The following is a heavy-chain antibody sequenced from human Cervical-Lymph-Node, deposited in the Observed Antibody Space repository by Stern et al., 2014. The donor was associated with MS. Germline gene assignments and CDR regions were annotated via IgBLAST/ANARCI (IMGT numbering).Heavy chain of an antibody. CDR3: ARGHWELLGNNYFDS. J-gene: IGHJ4*02. D-gene: IGHD1-26*01. CDR1: GASISSGTSY. Sequence: QLQLQESGPGLVKPSQTLSLTCTVSGASISSGTSYWSWIRQPAGGGLEWIGRLHASGATYYHPSLKSRVTISGDPSKNQFPLTLNSVTAADTAVYYCARGHWELLGNNYFDSWGQGTLVTVSS. CDR2: LHASGAT. V-gene: IGHV4-61*02.